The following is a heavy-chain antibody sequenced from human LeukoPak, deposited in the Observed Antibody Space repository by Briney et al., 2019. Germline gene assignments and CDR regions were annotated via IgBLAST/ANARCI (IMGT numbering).Heavy chain of an antibody. Sequence: SETLSLTCAVYGGSFSGYYWSWIRQPPGKGLEWIGEINHSGSTNYNPSLRSRVTISVDTSKNQFSLKLSSVTAADTAVYYCARGPRGSGSYQRRPLDYWGQGTLVTVSS. V-gene: IGHV4-34*01. J-gene: IGHJ4*02. CDR1: GGSFSGYY. CDR2: INHSGST. D-gene: IGHD3-10*01. CDR3: ARGPRGSGSYQRRPLDY.